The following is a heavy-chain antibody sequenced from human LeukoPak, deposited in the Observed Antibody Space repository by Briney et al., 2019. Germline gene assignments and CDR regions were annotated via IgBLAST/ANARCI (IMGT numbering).Heavy chain of an antibody. CDR3: AKDHAGSGRAFEY. D-gene: IGHD3-10*01. V-gene: IGHV3-30*04. J-gene: IGHJ4*02. CDR1: GFTFRTSG. CDR2: MSSDGINT. Sequence: GGSLRLSCATSGFTFRTSGVHWVRQAPGKGLEWVALMSSDGINTYYADSVKGRFTVSRDSSKDILYLQMNSLRADDTAIYYYAKDHAGSGRAFEYWGQGTLVTVSS.